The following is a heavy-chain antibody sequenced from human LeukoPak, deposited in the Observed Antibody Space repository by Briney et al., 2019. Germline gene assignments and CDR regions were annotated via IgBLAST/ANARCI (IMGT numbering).Heavy chain of an antibody. CDR3: ARDQGARPLYYFDY. CDR1: GGSISSYY. J-gene: IGHJ4*02. Sequence: SETLSLICTVSGGSISSYYWSWIRQPAGKGLEWIGRIYTSGSTNYNPSPSGSTNYNPSLRSRVTMSVDTSKNQFSLKLSSVTAADTAVYYCARDQGARPLYYFDYWGQGALVTVSS. D-gene: IGHD1-26*01. V-gene: IGHV4-4*07. CDR2: IYTSGSTNYNPSPSGST.